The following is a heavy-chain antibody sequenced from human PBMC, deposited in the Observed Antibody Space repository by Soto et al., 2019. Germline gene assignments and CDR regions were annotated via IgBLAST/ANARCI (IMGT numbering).Heavy chain of an antibody. Sequence: QVRLHESGPGLVKPSQTLSLTCSVSGGSISGDYYWSWIRQSPEKGLEWIGYIYYSGSSYSNPALQSRLSMSLDTSKNQFSLKLRSVTXXXXXXXXXXRGGARWPGYFDSXX. D-gene: IGHD2-15*01. V-gene: IGHV4-30-4*08. CDR1: GGSISGDYY. J-gene: IGHJ4*03. CDR2: IYYSGSS. CDR3: XRGGARWPGYFDS.